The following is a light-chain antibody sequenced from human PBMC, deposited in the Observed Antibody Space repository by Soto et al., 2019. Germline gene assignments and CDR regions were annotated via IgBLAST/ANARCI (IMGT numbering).Light chain of an antibody. J-gene: IGKJ3*01. Sequence: EIVLTQSPGTLSLSPGERATLFCRASQSVSSNYLMWYQQKPGQAPRLLIHGASSRATGIPDRFSGSGSGTDFTLTISSLEPEDFAVYYCQKYGSSPTFGPGTKVDIK. CDR2: GAS. CDR3: QKYGSSPT. CDR1: QSVSSNY. V-gene: IGKV3-20*01.